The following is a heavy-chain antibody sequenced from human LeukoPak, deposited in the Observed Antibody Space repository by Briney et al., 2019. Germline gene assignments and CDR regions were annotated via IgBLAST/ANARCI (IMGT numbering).Heavy chain of an antibody. J-gene: IGHJ4*02. V-gene: IGHV3-30*02. D-gene: IGHD5-12*01. CDR1: GFTFSSYG. CDR2: IRYDGTNK. CDR3: ANILGASYSGFDCGDY. Sequence: PGGSLRLSCAASGFTFSSYGMHWVRQAPGKGLEWVAFIRYDGTNKYYADSVKGRFTISRDNSKNTLYLQMNSLRAEDTAVYCCANILGASYSGFDCGDYWGQGTLVTVSS.